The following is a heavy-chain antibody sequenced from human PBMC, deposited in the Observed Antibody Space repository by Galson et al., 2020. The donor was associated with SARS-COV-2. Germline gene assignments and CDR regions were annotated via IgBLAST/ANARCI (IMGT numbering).Heavy chain of an antibody. CDR3: TRDSFWSGYCNY. CDR2: IRSKAYGGTT. Sequence: TGGSLRLSCTASGFTFGDYAMSWVRQAPGKGLEWVGFIRSKAYGGTTEYAASVKGRFTISRDDSKSIAYLQMNSLKTEDTAVYYCTRDSFWSGYCNYWGQGTLVTVSS. V-gene: IGHV3-49*04. D-gene: IGHD3-3*01. CDR1: GFTFGDYA. J-gene: IGHJ4*02.